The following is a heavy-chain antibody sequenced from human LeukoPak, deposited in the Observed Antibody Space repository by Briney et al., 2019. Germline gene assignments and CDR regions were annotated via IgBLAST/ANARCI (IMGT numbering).Heavy chain of an antibody. J-gene: IGHJ4*03. Sequence: PPETPSDSRAVYGGSSCGYLASWICQPPGKGLEWIGEINHSGSTNYNPSLKSRVTISVDTSKNQFSLKLSSVTAADTAVYYCASRAYCGGDCYSTFELWGQGTLVTVSS. D-gene: IGHD2-21*02. V-gene: IGHV4-34*01. CDR3: ASRAYCGGDCYSTFEL. CDR1: GGSSCGYL. CDR2: INHSGST.